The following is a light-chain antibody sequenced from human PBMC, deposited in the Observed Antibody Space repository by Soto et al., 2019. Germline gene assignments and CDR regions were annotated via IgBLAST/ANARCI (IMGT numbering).Light chain of an antibody. Sequence: ELLMTQSPATLSVSPGERATLSCSARPSVSSNLAWYQQKPGQVPRLLIYGASTRATGIPARFSGSGSGTEFTLTISSLQPEDFAVYYCQQYNNWPPWTFGQGTKVDIK. J-gene: IGKJ1*01. V-gene: IGKV3-15*01. CDR2: GAS. CDR3: QQYNNWPPWT. CDR1: PSVSSN.